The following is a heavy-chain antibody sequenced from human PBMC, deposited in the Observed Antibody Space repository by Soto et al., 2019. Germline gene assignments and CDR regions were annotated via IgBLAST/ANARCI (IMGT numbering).Heavy chain of an antibody. CDR3: AKDRGYCSGGSCWGPHYYYGMDV. Sequence: EVQLVESGGGLVQPGRSLRLSCAASGFTFDDYAMHWVRQAPGKGLEWFSGISWNSGSIGYADSVKGRFTISRDNAKNSLYLQMNSLRAEDTALYYCAKDRGYCSGGSCWGPHYYYGMDVWGQGTTVTVSS. CDR2: ISWNSGSI. D-gene: IGHD2-15*01. V-gene: IGHV3-9*01. J-gene: IGHJ6*02. CDR1: GFTFDDYA.